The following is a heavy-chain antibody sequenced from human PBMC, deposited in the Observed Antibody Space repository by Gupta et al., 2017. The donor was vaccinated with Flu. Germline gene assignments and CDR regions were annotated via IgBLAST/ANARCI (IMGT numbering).Heavy chain of an antibody. CDR2: IYPGDSDT. CDR1: GYSFTSYW. CDR3: ARHRGIAAAGSSDYYYYMDV. Sequence: EVQLVQSGAEVKKPGESLKISCKGSGYSFTSYWIGWVRQMPGKGLEWMGIIYPGDSDTRYSPSFQGQVTISADKSISTAYLQWSSLKASDTAMYYCARHRGIAAAGSSDYYYYMDVWGKGTTVTVSS. D-gene: IGHD6-13*01. J-gene: IGHJ6*03. V-gene: IGHV5-51*01.